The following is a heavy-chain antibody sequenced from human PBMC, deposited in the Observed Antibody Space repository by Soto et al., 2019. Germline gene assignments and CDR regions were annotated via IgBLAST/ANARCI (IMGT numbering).Heavy chain of an antibody. CDR1: GGTFSRYA. CDR3: ARDGTLYDGSGYSYLY. J-gene: IGHJ4*02. V-gene: IGHV1-69*01. CDR2: IIPMFGKA. D-gene: IGHD3-22*01. Sequence: QVQLVQSGAEVKKPGSSVKVSCKASGGTFSRYALSWVRQAPGQGLEWMGGIIPMFGKANYAQKFQGRVTITADESTSTGYMELSSLLSEDTAVYYCARDGTLYDGSGYSYLYWGQGTLVTVSS.